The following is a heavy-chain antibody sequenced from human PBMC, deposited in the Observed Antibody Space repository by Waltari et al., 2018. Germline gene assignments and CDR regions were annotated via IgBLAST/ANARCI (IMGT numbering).Heavy chain of an antibody. J-gene: IGHJ4*02. CDR1: GFIFTTYS. CDR3: TSWTLKSLPEDY. Sequence: EVQLVESGGGLVQPGGSLRLSCVASGFIFTTYSFNWVRQAPGKGLEWISYINGNGRTIYYADSVRGRFTMSRDDAKNSLYLQMNNLRTEDTAVYYCTSWTLKSLPEDYWGQGTLVTVSS. V-gene: IGHV3-48*01. CDR2: INGNGRTI.